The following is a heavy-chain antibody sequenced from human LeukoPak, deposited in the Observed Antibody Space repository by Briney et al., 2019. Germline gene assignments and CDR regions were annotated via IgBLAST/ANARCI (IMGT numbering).Heavy chain of an antibody. Sequence: GGSLRLSCAASGFLFGGHAMVWIRQAPGKGPECVSSIHSSATYITYADSVRGRFTISRDNDKNSLFLDMNDLRAEDAAVYYCARAAIRVDFFDSWGQGTLVAVS. V-gene: IGHV3-21*06. CDR2: IHSSATYI. CDR3: ARAAIRVDFFDS. CDR1: GFLFGGHA. J-gene: IGHJ4*02. D-gene: IGHD2-2*01.